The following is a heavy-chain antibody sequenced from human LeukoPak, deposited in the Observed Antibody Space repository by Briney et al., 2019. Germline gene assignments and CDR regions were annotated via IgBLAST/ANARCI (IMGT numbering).Heavy chain of an antibody. V-gene: IGHV3-21*01. CDR3: ASYLTDTASPFDI. CDR1: GFTFSDYT. Sequence: GGSLRLSCAASGFTFSDYTMNWVRLAPGKGLEWVSSISGSSNYIYYADSVKGRFTISRDNAKNSLYLQMNSLRAEDTAVYYCASYLTDTASPFDIWGQGTMVTVSS. J-gene: IGHJ3*02. CDR2: ISGSSNYI. D-gene: IGHD1-14*01.